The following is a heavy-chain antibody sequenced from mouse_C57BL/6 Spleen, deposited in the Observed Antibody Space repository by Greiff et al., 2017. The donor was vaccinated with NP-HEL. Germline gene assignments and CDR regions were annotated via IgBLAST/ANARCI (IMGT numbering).Heavy chain of an antibody. V-gene: IGHV1-55*01. CDR3: ARSGYYYGSSYGAY. D-gene: IGHD1-1*01. CDR2: IYPGSGST. Sequence: QVQLQQPGAELVKPGASVKMSCKASGYTFTSYWITWVKQRPGQGLEWIGDIYPGSGSTNYNEKFKSKATLTVDTSSSTAYMQLSSLTSEDSAVYYCARSGYYYGSSYGAYWGQGTLVTVSA. CDR1: GYTFTSYW. J-gene: IGHJ3*01.